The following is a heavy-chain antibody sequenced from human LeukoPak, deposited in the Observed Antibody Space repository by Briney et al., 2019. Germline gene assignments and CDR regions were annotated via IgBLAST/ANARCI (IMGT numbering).Heavy chain of an antibody. J-gene: IGHJ4*02. CDR2: ISSSSSTI. V-gene: IGHV3-11*04. CDR1: GFTFSDYY. CDR3: ARVPYYDSSGPSLDDY. D-gene: IGHD3-22*01. Sequence: GGSLRLSCAASGFTFSDYYMSWIRQAPGKGLEWVSYISSSSSTIYYADSVKGRFTISRDNAKNSLYLQMNSLRAEDTAVYYCARVPYYDSSGPSLDDYWGQGTLVTVSS.